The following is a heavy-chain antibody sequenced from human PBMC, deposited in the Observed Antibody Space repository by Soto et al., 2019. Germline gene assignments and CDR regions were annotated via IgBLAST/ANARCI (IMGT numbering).Heavy chain of an antibody. CDR3: CRSGSGSRGYYFYGMGV. J-gene: IGHJ6*02. Sequence: QVQLQQSGAGLLKPSETLSLTCVVYGGSLSGYYWGWIRQPPGKGLEWIGEINDSGSTSYNPSLKRRVTMSGDRSKNEFSVKLPSVTAADPALYYCCRSGSGSRGYYFYGMGVWGQGTPVTVSS. CDR2: INDSGST. D-gene: IGHD3-10*01. CDR1: GGSLSGYY. V-gene: IGHV4-34*01.